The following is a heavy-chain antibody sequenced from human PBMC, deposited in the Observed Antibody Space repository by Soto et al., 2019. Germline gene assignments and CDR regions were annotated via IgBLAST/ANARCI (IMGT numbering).Heavy chain of an antibody. CDR3: ARARRITIFGVVPFDP. V-gene: IGHV1-46*01. CDR2: INPSGGST. Sequence: ASVKVSCKASGYTFPSYYMHWVRQAPGQGLEWMGIINPSGGSTSYAQKFQGRVTMTRDTSTSTVYMELSSLRSEDTAVYYCARARRITIFGVVPFDPWGQGTLVTVSS. J-gene: IGHJ5*02. CDR1: GYTFPSYY. D-gene: IGHD3-3*01.